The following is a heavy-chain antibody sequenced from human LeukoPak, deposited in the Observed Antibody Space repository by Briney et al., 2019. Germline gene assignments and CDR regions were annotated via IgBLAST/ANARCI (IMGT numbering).Heavy chain of an antibody. CDR1: GFIFSSYG. J-gene: IGHJ4*02. CDR2: ISYDGSNK. Sequence: PGGSLRLSCAASGFIFSSYGMHWVRQAPGKGLEWVAVISYDGSNKYYADSVKGRFTISRDNSKNTLYLQMNSLRAEDTAVYYCARDAGSVDGSGSYFDYWGQGTLVTVSS. CDR3: ARDAGSVDGSGSYFDY. D-gene: IGHD3-10*01. V-gene: IGHV3-30*19.